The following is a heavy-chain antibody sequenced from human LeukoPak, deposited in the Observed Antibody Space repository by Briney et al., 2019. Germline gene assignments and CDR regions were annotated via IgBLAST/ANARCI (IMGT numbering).Heavy chain of an antibody. CDR1: GGSISSSSYY. V-gene: IGHV4-39*07. CDR3: ARDLTGYPFDY. D-gene: IGHD3-9*01. CDR2: IYYSGST. Sequence: SGTLSLTCTVSGGSISSSSYYWGWIRQPPGKGLEWIGSIYYSGSTYYNPSLKSRVTISVDTSKNQFSLKLSSVTAADTAVYYCARDLTGYPFDYWGQGTLVTVSS. J-gene: IGHJ4*02.